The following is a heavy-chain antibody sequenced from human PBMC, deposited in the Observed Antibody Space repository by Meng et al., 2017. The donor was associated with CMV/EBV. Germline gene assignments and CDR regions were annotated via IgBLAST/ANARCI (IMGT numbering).Heavy chain of an antibody. CDR3: ARVWDSGWDY. CDR1: GGSFSGYY. D-gene: IGHD3-22*01. CDR2: INHSGST. Sequence: QVQFKQWGPGRLRPSETLSLTGAVYGGSFSGYYWSWIRQPPGKGLEWIGEINHSGSTNYNPSLKSRVTISVDTSKNQFSLKLSSVTAADTVVYYCARVWDSGWDYWGQGTLVTVSS. J-gene: IGHJ4*02. V-gene: IGHV4-34*01.